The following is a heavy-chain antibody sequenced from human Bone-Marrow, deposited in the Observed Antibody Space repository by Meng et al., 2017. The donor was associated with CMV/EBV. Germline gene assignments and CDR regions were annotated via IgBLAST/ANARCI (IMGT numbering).Heavy chain of an antibody. V-gene: IGHV3-11*01. J-gene: IGHJ4*02. CDR1: GFTFADYY. D-gene: IGHD3-10*01. CDR3: ARDLRSIGSGN. Sequence: GESLKISCAASGFTFADYYMTWSRQAPGKGLEWVSCISGIGTTMYYIDSVKGRFTISRDNAKNSVYLHMSSLRAEDTAVYYCARDLRSIGSGNWGQGTVVTVSS. CDR2: ISGIGTTM.